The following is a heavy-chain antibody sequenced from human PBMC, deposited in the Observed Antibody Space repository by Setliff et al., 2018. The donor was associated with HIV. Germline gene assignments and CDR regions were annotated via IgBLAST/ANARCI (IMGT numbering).Heavy chain of an antibody. V-gene: IGHV1-2*02. CDR3: ARDTVKATFSDY. D-gene: IGHD4-17*01. CDR1: AYSFTDYF. Sequence: ASVKVSCKASAYSFTDYFIHWVRQAPGQGLEWMGWINPNSGGTNYAQKFQGRVTMTRDTSISTVYMELSSLTSADTAVYYCARDTVKATFSDYWGQGTLVTVSS. CDR2: INPNSGGT. J-gene: IGHJ4*02.